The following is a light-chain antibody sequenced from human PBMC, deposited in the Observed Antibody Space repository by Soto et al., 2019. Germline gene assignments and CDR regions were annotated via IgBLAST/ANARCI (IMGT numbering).Light chain of an antibody. CDR1: QSVSSIY. Sequence: EIVLTQSPGTLSLSPGEGATLSCRASQSVSSIYLAWYQQKPGQAPRLLINGASSRATGIPDRFSGSGSGTDFTLTISRLEPEDFAVYYCQQYGSSPLTFGGGTKVDIK. CDR3: QQYGSSPLT. V-gene: IGKV3-20*01. J-gene: IGKJ4*01. CDR2: GAS.